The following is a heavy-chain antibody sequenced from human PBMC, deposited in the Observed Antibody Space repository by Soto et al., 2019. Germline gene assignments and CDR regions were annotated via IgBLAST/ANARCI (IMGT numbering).Heavy chain of an antibody. J-gene: IGHJ6*02. V-gene: IGHV1-69*12. Sequence: QVQLVQSGAEVEKPESSMKVSCKASGGTFSSYAISWVRQAPGQGLEWMGGIIPIFGTADYAQKFHGRVTITADESTSTAYMELSSLRSEDTAVYYCARGITGTVTYYYGLDVWGQGTTVTVSS. CDR2: IIPIFGTA. CDR3: ARGITGTVTYYYGLDV. D-gene: IGHD1-20*01. CDR1: GGTFSSYA.